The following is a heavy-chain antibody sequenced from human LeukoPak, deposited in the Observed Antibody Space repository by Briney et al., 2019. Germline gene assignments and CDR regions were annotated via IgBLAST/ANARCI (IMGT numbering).Heavy chain of an antibody. D-gene: IGHD6-19*01. CDR3: ARVFRGSIAEGGDNWFDP. CDR2: IKQDGSEK. CDR1: GFTLSSYC. Sequence: VGSLRLSCAASGFTLSSYCMSSVRHAPGKGVEGVANIKQDGSEKYYVDSVKGRFTISRDNAKNSLYLQMNSLRAEDTAVYYCARVFRGSIAEGGDNWFDPWGQGTLVTVSS. V-gene: IGHV3-7*01. J-gene: IGHJ5*02.